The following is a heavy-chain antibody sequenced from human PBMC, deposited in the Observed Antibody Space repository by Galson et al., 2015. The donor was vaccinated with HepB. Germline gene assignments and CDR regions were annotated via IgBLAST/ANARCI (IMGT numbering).Heavy chain of an antibody. J-gene: IGHJ4*02. CDR2: IYYSGST. CDR1: GGSISSGGYS. CDR3: ARKSRNTARAIDY. Sequence: LSLTCAVSGGSISSGGYSWSWIRQPPGKGLEWIGYIYYSGSTYYNPSLKSRVTISVDTSKNQFSLKLSSVTAADTAVYYCARKSRNTARAIDYWGQGTLVTVSS. D-gene: IGHD5-18*01. V-gene: IGHV4-30-4*07.